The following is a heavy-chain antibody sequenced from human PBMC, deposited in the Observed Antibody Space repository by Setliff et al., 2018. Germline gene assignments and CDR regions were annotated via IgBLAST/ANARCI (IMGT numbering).Heavy chain of an antibody. CDR2: INTNTGNP. D-gene: IGHD3-10*01. V-gene: IGHV7-4-1*02. Sequence: ASVKVSCKASGYTFTTYAISWMRQAPGQGLEWMGWINTNTGNPSYAQGFTGRFVFSLDTSVSTAYLQISSLKAEDTALYYCARASRFGTIKYRGDYYMDVWGKGTPVTVSS. CDR3: ARASRFGTIKYRGDYYMDV. J-gene: IGHJ6*03. CDR1: GYTFTTYA.